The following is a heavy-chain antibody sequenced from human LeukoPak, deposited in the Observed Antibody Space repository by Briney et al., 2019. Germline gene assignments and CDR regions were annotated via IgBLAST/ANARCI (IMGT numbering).Heavy chain of an antibody. V-gene: IGHV4-39*07. CDR3: AREDYSNSAFDI. Sequence: PSETLSLTCTVSGGSISSSSYYWGWIRQPPGKGLEWIGEINHSGSTNYNPSLKSRVTISVDTSKNQFSLKLSSVTAADTAVYYCAREDYSNSAFDIWGQGTMVTVSS. D-gene: IGHD4-11*01. CDR1: GGSISSSSYY. J-gene: IGHJ3*02. CDR2: INHSGST.